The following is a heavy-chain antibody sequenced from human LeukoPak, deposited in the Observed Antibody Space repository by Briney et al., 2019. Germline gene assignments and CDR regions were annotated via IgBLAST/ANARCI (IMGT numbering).Heavy chain of an antibody. CDR2: INHSGST. D-gene: IGHD5-24*01. CDR3: ARGRSSRW. V-gene: IGHV4-34*01. J-gene: IGHJ4*02. Sequence: PSETLSLTCAVYGGSFSGYYWSWIRQPPGKGLEWIGEINHSGSTNYNPSLKSRVTISVDTSKNQFSLKLSSVTAADTAVYYRARGRSSRWWGQGTLVTVSS. CDR1: GGSFSGYY.